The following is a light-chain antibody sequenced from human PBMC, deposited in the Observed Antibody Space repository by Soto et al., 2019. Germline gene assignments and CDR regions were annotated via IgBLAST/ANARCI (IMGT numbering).Light chain of an antibody. J-gene: IGKJ3*01. CDR2: ATS. CDR3: QQSYSNPRT. CDR1: QSISNY. V-gene: IGKV1-39*01. Sequence: DIQMTQSPSSLSASVGDRVTITCRASQSISNYLNWYQQKPGKAPKLLIYATSNLQSGVPSTFSGSGSGTDCTLTISSLQPEDFATYSCQQSYSNPRTFGPGTKVDIK.